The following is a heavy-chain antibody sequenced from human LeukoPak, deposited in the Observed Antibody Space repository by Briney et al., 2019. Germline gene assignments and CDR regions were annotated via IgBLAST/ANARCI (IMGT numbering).Heavy chain of an antibody. CDR1: GYTFTSYY. D-gene: IGHD3-22*01. CDR2: INPSGGST. J-gene: IGHJ4*02. V-gene: IGHV1-46*01. CDR3: ARVVVGPATFDN. Sequence: ASVKVSCKASGYTFTSYYMHWVRQAPGQGLEWMGIINPSGGSTSYAQKFQGRVTMTRDMSTSTVYMELSSLRSEDTAVYYCARVVVGPATFDNWGQGTLVTVSS.